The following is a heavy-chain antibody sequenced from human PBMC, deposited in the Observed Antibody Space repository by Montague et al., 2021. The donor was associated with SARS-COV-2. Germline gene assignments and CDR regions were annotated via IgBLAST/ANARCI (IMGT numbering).Heavy chain of an antibody. J-gene: IGHJ6*01. CDR3: ARLALSGWPSYYLYGLDV. D-gene: IGHD6-19*01. CDR1: GDAISEKTYK. Sequence: SETLSLTCTVSGDAISEKTYKWGWIRQPPGKGLEFFASVSFSGSMQSXXXVERRVTLSVDTSKNEISLKVTSVTAADASAYYWARLALSGWPSYYLYGLDVWGPGTMVTVSS. V-gene: IGHV4-39*01. CDR2: VSFSGSM.